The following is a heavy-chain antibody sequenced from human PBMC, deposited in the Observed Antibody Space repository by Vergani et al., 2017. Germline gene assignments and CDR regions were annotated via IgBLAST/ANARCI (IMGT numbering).Heavy chain of an antibody. Sequence: EVQLVESGGVVVQPGGSLRLSCAASGFTFDEYTMHWVRQAPGKGLEWVSLISWDGGSTYYADSVKGRFTISRDNSKNSLYLQMNSLRTEDTALYYCAKGGVEKLRPFDYWGQGTLVTVSS. D-gene: IGHD3-10*01. CDR2: ISWDGGST. V-gene: IGHV3-43*01. CDR1: GFTFDEYT. J-gene: IGHJ4*02. CDR3: AKGGVEKLRPFDY.